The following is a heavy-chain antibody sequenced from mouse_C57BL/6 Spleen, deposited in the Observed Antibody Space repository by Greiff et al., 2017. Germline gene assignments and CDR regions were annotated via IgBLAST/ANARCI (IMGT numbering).Heavy chain of an antibody. CDR3: ARSGGTGDCMDY. Sequence: EVMLVESGGGLVKPGGSLKLSCAASGFTFSSYAMSWVRQTPEKSLEWVATISDGGSYTYYPDNVKGRFTISRANAKNNLYLQMRHLKSEDTAMDYGARSGGTGDCMDYWGQGTTLTVSS. D-gene: IGHD3-3*01. V-gene: IGHV5-4*03. CDR2: ISDGGSYT. J-gene: IGHJ2*01. CDR1: GFTFSSYA.